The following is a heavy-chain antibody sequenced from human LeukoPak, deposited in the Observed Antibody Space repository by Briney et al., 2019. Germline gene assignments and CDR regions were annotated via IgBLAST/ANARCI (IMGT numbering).Heavy chain of an antibody. D-gene: IGHD3-10*01. CDR1: GYTFTGYY. V-gene: IGHV1-2*02. Sequence: ASVKVSCKASGYTFTGYYMHWVRQAPGQGLEWMGWINPNSGGTNYAQKFQGRVTMTRDTSISTAYMELSRLRSDDTAVYYCARARKSYYYGSGSRPPNWFDPWGQGTLVTVSS. J-gene: IGHJ5*02. CDR2: INPNSGGT. CDR3: ARARKSYYYGSGSRPPNWFDP.